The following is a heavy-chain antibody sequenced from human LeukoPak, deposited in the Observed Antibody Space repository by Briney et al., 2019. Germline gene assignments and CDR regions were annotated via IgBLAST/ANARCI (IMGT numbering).Heavy chain of an antibody. J-gene: IGHJ5*02. CDR2: IYYSGST. CDR1: GGSIGSANYY. Sequence: SQTLSLTCTVSGGSIGSANYYWSWIRQPPGKGLEWIGYIYYSGSTNYNPSLKSRVTISGDTSKNQFSLKLSSVTAADTAVYYCARNWAYGDEPYNWFDPWGQGTLVTVSS. V-gene: IGHV4-30-4*01. CDR3: ARNWAYGDEPYNWFDP. D-gene: IGHD4-17*01.